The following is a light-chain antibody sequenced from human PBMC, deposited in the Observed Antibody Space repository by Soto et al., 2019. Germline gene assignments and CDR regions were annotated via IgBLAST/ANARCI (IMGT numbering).Light chain of an antibody. CDR1: QSVSSSR. J-gene: IGKJ5*01. CDR2: GAS. V-gene: IGKV3-20*01. CDR3: QQRHMWPIT. Sequence: IVLTQYQGTLSLSPRERAPLSCRASQSVSSSRLAWYRQKPGQAPRLLIYGASSRATGIPDRFSGSGSGTDFTLTISRLEPEDFAVYYCQQRHMWPITFGQGTRLE.